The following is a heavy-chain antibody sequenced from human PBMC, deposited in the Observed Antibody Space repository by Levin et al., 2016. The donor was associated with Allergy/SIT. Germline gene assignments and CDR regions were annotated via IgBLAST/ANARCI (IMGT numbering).Heavy chain of an antibody. CDR1: GYTFTSYG. V-gene: IGHV1-18*01. D-gene: IGHD3/OR15-3a*01. CDR3: AILDPEEGIFDY. Sequence: ASVKVSCKASGYTFTSYGISWVRQAPGQGLEWMGWIAAYNGDTNYAQKLQGRVTMTTDTPTSTAYMELRRLRSDDTAVYYCAILDPEEGIFDYWGQGTLVTVSS. CDR2: IAAYNGDT. J-gene: IGHJ4*02.